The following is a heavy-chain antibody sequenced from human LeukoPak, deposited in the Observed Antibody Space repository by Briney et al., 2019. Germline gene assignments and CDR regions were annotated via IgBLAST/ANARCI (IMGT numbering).Heavy chain of an antibody. CDR2: IYYSGST. D-gene: IGHD2-2*01. J-gene: IGHJ4*02. CDR1: GGSISSGGCY. CDR3: ARVGSGYCSSTSCPRALDY. Sequence: SETLSLTCTVSGGSISSGGCYWSWIRQHPGKGLEWIGYIYYSGSTNYNPSLKSRVAISVDTSKNQFSLKLSSVTAADTAVYYCARVGSGYCSSTSCPRALDYWGQGTLVTVSS. V-gene: IGHV4-31*03.